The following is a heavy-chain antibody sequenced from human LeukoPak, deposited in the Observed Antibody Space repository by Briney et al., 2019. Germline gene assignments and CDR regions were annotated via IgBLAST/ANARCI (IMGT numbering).Heavy chain of an antibody. D-gene: IGHD6-13*01. V-gene: IGHV4-34*01. CDR2: INHSGST. CDR3: ASRSTHIANRDQDC. CDR1: GGSLSGYY. J-gene: IGHJ4*02. Sequence: PSETLSLTCAFYGGSLSGYYWSWIRQPPGKALELIGEINHSGSTHYNPSLKSRVTISVDASKNQFSLKLSSVTAADTAVYYCASRSTHIANRDQDCWGQGTLVTVSS.